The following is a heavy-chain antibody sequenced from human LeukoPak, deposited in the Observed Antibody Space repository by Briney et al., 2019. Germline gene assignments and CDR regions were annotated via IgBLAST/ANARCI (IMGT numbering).Heavy chain of an antibody. V-gene: IGHV4-39*07. J-gene: IGHJ4*02. CDR3: ARGRYSSGWYDY. CDR1: GDSISSRDYY. CDR2: LQYRGST. Sequence: SETLSLTCTVSGDSISSRDYYWSWIRQSPGKGLEWIGSLQYRGSTYYNPSLKSRVTISVDTSKNQFSLKLSSVTAADTAVYYCARGRYSSGWYDYWGQGTLVTVSS. D-gene: IGHD6-19*01.